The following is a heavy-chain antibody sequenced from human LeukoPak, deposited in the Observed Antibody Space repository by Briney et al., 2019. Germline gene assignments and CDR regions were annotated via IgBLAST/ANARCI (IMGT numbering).Heavy chain of an antibody. D-gene: IGHD2-2*02. CDR2: IYTSGST. J-gene: IGHJ5*02. Sequence: PSETLSLTCTVSGGSISSGDYYWSWIRQPPGKGLEWIGYIYTSGSTNYNPSLKSRVTISVDTSKNQFSLKLSSVTAADTAVYYCARAGIVVVPAAIREGWFDPWGQGTLVTVSS. CDR1: GGSISSGDYY. CDR3: ARAGIVVVPAAIREGWFDP. V-gene: IGHV4-30-4*01.